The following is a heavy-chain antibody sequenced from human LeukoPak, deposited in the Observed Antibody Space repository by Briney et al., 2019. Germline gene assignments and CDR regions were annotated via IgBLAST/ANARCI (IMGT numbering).Heavy chain of an antibody. CDR1: AGSFSGYY. D-gene: IGHD4-17*01. CDR3: AGFSSVTTSYY. V-gene: IGHV4-34*01. CDR2: INHSGST. J-gene: IGHJ4*02. Sequence: PSETLSLTCAVYAGSFSGYYWGWIRQPPGKGLEWIGEINHSGSTNYNPSLKTRVPISVTTSTNQSFLKLTSVTAADTAVYYCAGFSSVTTSYYWGQGTLGTVSS.